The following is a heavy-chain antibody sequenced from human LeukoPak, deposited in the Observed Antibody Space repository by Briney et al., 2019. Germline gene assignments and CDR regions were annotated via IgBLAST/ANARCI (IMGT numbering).Heavy chain of an antibody. D-gene: IGHD3-22*01. J-gene: IGHJ4*02. CDR3: AKSSMIVVVILDY. V-gene: IGHV3-23*01. CDR2: ISGSGGST. Sequence: PGGSLRLSCAASGFTLSHYYMTWVRQAPGKGLEWVSAISGSGGSTYYADSVKGRFTISRDNSKNTLYLQMNSLRAEDTAVYYCAKSSMIVVVILDYWGQGTLVTVSS. CDR1: GFTLSHYY.